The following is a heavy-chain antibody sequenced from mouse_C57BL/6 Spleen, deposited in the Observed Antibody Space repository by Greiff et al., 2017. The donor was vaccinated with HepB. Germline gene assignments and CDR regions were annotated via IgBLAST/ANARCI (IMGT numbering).Heavy chain of an antibody. V-gene: IGHV5-6*01. CDR3: ARHTILQYFDY. CDR2: ISSGGSYT. CDR1: GFTFSSYG. Sequence: EVKLMESGGDLVKPGGSLKLSCAASGFTFSSYGMSWVRQTPDKRLEWVATISSGGSYTYYPDSVKGRFTISRDNAKNTLYLQMSSLESEDTAMYYCARHTILQYFDYWGQGTTLTVSS. D-gene: IGHD1-1*01. J-gene: IGHJ2*01.